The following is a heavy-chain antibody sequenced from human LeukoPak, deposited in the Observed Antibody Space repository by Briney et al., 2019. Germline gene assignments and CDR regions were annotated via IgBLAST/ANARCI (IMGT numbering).Heavy chain of an antibody. V-gene: IGHV6-1*01. Sequence: SQTLSLTCAISGDSVSSNSAAWNWIRQSPSRGLEWLGRTYYRSKWYNDYAVSVKSRITINPDTSKNQFSLQLNSVTTEDTAVYYCARSRGYYDILTGYDALYYFDYWGQGTLVTVSS. J-gene: IGHJ4*02. CDR3: ARSRGYYDILTGYDALYYFDY. CDR1: GDSVSSNSAA. D-gene: IGHD3-9*01. CDR2: TYYRSKWYN.